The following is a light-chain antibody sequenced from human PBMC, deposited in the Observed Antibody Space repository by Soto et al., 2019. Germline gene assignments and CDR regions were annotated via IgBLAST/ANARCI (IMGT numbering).Light chain of an antibody. J-gene: IGKJ1*01. V-gene: IGKV1-5*03. CDR1: QTISSW. CDR2: KAS. Sequence: IQMTQSPSTLSGSVGDRVTITCRASQTISSWLAWYQQKPGKAPKLLIYKASTINSGVPSRFSGSGSGTEFTLTISSLQPDDFATYYCQHYNSYSEAFGQGTKVELK. CDR3: QHYNSYSEA.